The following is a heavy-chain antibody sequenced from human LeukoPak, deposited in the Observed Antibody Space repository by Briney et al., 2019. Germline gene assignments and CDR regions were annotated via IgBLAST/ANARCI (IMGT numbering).Heavy chain of an antibody. CDR3: AKDASPYYYDSSGYGLPAEH. CDR2: ISGSGGST. V-gene: IGHV3-23*01. J-gene: IGHJ4*02. CDR1: GFTFSSYA. Sequence: GGSLRLSCAASGFTFSSYAMHWVRQAPGKGLEWVSAISGSGGSTYYADSVKGRFTISRDNSKNTLYLQMNSLRAEDTAVYYCAKDASPYYYDSSGYGLPAEHWGQGTLVTVSS. D-gene: IGHD3-22*01.